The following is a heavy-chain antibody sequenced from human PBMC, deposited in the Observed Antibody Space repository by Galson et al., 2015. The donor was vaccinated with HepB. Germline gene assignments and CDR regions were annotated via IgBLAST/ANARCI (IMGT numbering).Heavy chain of an antibody. V-gene: IGHV3-7*01. D-gene: IGHD3-22*01. CDR1: GFKFSDYW. CDR3: ARDWDYDQTAFDI. CDR2: IKQDGSEK. Sequence: SLRLSCAASGFKFSDYWMNWVRQAPGKGLEWVASIKQDGSEKYYVDSVKGRFSISRDDAKNSLYLQMNSLRAEDTAVYYCARDWDYDQTAFDIWGQGTMVTVSS. J-gene: IGHJ3*02.